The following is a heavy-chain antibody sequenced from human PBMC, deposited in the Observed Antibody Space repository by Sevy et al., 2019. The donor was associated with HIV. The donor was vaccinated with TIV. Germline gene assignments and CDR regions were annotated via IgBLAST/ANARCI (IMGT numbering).Heavy chain of an antibody. CDR3: PRGGYYSYSGLDY. V-gene: IGHV3-7*01. J-gene: IGHJ4*02. CDR1: GFTTGFTFSDNW. D-gene: IGHD3-10*01. Sequence: GGSLRLSCAASGFTTGFTFSDNWMAWVRQAPGKGLEWVANIKEDGTEIYYLDSLKGRFTISRDNAKNLLYLQMNSLRAEDTAVYYCPRGGYYSYSGLDYRGQGTLVTVSS. CDR2: IKEDGTEI.